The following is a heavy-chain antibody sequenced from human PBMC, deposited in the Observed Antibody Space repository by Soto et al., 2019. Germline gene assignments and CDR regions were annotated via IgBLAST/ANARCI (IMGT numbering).Heavy chain of an antibody. CDR2: IYYSGST. CDR1: GGSINSYY. J-gene: IGHJ3*02. CDR3: ARSMTTVTTYAFDI. Sequence: SETLSLTCTVSGGSINSYYWSWIRQPPGKGLEWIGYIYYSGSTNYNSSLKSRVTISVDTSKNQFSLRLSSVTAADTAVYYCARSMTTVTTYAFDIWGQGTMVT. D-gene: IGHD4-17*01. V-gene: IGHV4-59*12.